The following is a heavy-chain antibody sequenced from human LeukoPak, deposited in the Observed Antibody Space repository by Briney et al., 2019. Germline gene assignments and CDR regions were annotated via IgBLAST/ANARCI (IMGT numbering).Heavy chain of an antibody. V-gene: IGHV3-33*06. CDR3: AKGGTEGVVVPSWEY. CDR1: GFTFSTYG. Sequence: PGGSLRLSCAASGFTFSTYGMHWVRQAPGKGLEWVAVIWYDGSYKYYADSVKGRFTISRDNSKNMLYLQMDSLRDEDTAVYYCAKGGTEGVVVPSWEYWGQGTLVTVSS. J-gene: IGHJ4*02. CDR2: IWYDGSYK. D-gene: IGHD3-22*01.